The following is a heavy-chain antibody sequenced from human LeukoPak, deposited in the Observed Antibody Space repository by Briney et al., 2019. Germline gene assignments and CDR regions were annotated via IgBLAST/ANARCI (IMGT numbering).Heavy chain of an antibody. CDR2: INAGNGNT. V-gene: IGHV1-3*01. D-gene: IGHD1-26*01. CDR1: GYTFTSYA. J-gene: IGHJ4*02. Sequence: GASVKVSCKASGYTFTSYAMHWVRPAPGQRLEWMGWINAGNGNTKYSQKFQGRVTITRDTSASTAYMELSSLRSEDTAVYYCARAEVGRGATMRGGIGLLDYWGQGTLVTVSS. CDR3: ARAEVGRGATMRGGIGLLDY.